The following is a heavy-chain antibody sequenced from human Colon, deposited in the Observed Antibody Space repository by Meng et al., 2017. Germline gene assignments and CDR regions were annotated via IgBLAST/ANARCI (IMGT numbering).Heavy chain of an antibody. D-gene: IGHD6-13*01. J-gene: IGHJ5*02. CDR3: ARKLPGEQQLVWGFDP. V-gene: IGHV5-51*01. Sequence: VQSVQPGAEVKKPGASVKISCKGSGYSFTSYWIGWVRQMPGKGLEWMGIIYPGDSDTRYSPSFQGQVTISADKSISTAYLQWSSLKASDTAMYYCARKLPGEQQLVWGFDPWGQGTLVTVSS. CDR2: IYPGDSDT. CDR1: GYSFTSYW.